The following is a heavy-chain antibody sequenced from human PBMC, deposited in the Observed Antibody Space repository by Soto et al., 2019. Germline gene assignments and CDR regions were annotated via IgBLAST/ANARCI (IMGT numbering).Heavy chain of an antibody. CDR3: ARGVPDYSNLNWFDP. CDR2: IYYSGST. V-gene: IGHV4-31*03. Sequence: SETLSLTCTVSGGSISSGGYYWSWIRQHPGKGLEWSGYIYYSGSTYYNPSLKSRVTISVDTSKNQFSLKLSSVTAADTAVYYCARGVPDYSNLNWFDPWGQGTLVTVSS. CDR1: GGSISSGGYY. D-gene: IGHD4-4*01. J-gene: IGHJ5*02.